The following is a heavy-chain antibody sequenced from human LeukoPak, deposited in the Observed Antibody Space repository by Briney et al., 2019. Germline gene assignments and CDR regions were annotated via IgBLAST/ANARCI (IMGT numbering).Heavy chain of an antibody. CDR3: APPHGDYRE. CDR2: ISGSGGST. CDR1: GFTFSSYA. V-gene: IGHV3-23*01. D-gene: IGHD4-17*01. Sequence: GGSLRLSCAASGFTFSSYAMSWVRQAPGKGLEWVSAISGSGGSTYYADSVKGRFTISIDNSKNTLYLQMNSLRAEDTAVYDCAPPHGDYREWGQGTLVTVSS. J-gene: IGHJ4*02.